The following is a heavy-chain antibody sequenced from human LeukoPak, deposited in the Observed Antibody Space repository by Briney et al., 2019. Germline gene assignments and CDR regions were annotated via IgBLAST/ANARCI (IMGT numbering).Heavy chain of an antibody. D-gene: IGHD3-22*01. CDR2: ISSSSSTI. V-gene: IGHV3-48*01. J-gene: IGHJ4*02. CDR3: ARDLGPLGYYDSSGYRPY. CDR1: GFTFSSYS. Sequence: GGSLRLSCAASGFTFSSYSMNWVRQAPGKGLGWVSYISSSSSTIYYADSVKGRFTISRDNAKNSLYLQMNSLRAEDTAVYYCARDLGPLGYYDSSGYRPYWGQGTLVTVSS.